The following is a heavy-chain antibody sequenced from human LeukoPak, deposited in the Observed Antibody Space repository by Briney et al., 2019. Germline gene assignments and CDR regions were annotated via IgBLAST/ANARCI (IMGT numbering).Heavy chain of an antibody. V-gene: IGHV4-4*02. CDR2: IYHSGGT. Sequence: PSGTLSLTCAVSGGSISNSNWWSWVRQPPGKGLEWIGEIYHSGGTNYNPSLKSRVTISVDKSKNQFSLKLSSVTAADTAVYYCARVRPGRVRGALDYWGQGTLVTVSS. D-gene: IGHD3-10*01. CDR1: GGSISNSNW. J-gene: IGHJ4*02. CDR3: ARVRPGRVRGALDY.